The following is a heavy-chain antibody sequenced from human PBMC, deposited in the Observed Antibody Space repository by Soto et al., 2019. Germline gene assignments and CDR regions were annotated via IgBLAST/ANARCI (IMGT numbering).Heavy chain of an antibody. V-gene: IGHV4-39*01. CDR1: GDSISSSSYY. CDR3: ARTGGYFDY. Sequence: SETLSLTCTVSGDSISSSSYYWGWIRQPPGKGLEWIGSNYYSGSTYYNPSLKSRVTISVDTSKNQFSLKLSSVTAADTAVYYCARTGGYFDYWGQGTLVTVSS. J-gene: IGHJ4*02. D-gene: IGHD7-27*01. CDR2: NYYSGST.